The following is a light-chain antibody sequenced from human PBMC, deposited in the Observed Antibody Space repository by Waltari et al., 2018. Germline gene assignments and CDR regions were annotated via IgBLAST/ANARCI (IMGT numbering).Light chain of an antibody. CDR2: KSS. Sequence: DIQMTQSPSTLSASVGDRVTITCRASQSINTWLAWYQQKPRKAPKRLIYKSSTLESGLPSRFSGSGSGTEFTLTISSLPPDDSATYYCQQYNSYSTFGGGTKVEIK. CDR1: QSINTW. CDR3: QQYNSYST. V-gene: IGKV1-5*03. J-gene: IGKJ4*01.